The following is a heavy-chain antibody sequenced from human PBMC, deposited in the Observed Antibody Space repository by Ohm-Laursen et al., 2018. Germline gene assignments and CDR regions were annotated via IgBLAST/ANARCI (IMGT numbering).Heavy chain of an antibody. CDR3: ARDERGDYYGSGTWIETRGVFDY. J-gene: IGHJ4*02. CDR1: GFTFSDYY. V-gene: IGHV3-11*04. Sequence: GSLRLSCTASGFTFSDYYMSWIRQAPGKGLEWVSYISSSGSSTYYADSVKGRFTISRDNAKYSTYLQMNSLRAEDAAVYYCARDERGDYYGSGTWIETRGVFDYWGQGTLVTVSS. CDR2: ISSSGSST. D-gene: IGHD3-10*01.